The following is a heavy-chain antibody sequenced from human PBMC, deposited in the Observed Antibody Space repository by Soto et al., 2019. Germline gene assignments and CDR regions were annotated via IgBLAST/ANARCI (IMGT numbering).Heavy chain of an antibody. CDR2: IYYSGST. D-gene: IGHD6-13*01. Sequence: PSETLSLTCTVSGGSISIGGYYWSWIRQHPGKGLEWIGYIYYSGSTYYNPSLKSRVTISVDTSKNQFSLKLSSVTAADTAVYYCARRGGGLQHSISAALDVWGQANSANV. J-gene: IGHJ6*02. CDR1: GGSISIGGYY. V-gene: IGHV4-31*03. CDR3: ARRGGGLQHSISAALDV.